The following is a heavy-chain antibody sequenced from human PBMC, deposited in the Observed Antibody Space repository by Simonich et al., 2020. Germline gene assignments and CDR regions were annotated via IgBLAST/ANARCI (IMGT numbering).Heavy chain of an antibody. J-gene: IGHJ4*02. D-gene: IGHD5-18*01. V-gene: IGHV3-21*01. CDR3: ARDVDTAMVFDY. CDR1: GFTFSSYR. Sequence: EVQLVESGGGLVKPGGSLRLSCAASGFTFSSYRMNWVRQAPGKGLEWVSSISSSSSYIYYADSVKGRFTISRDNAKNSLYLQMNSLRAEDTAVYYCARDVDTAMVFDYWGQGTLVTVSS. CDR2: ISSSSSYI.